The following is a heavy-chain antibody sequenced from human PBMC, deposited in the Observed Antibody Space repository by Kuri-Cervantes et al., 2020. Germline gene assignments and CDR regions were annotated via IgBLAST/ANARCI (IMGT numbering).Heavy chain of an antibody. J-gene: IGHJ5*02. CDR3: SRLYDSTIDP. CDR1: GFTFTDYT. CDR2: IRSKANSYAT. Sequence: GESLKISCAASGFTFTDYTMHWVRQASGKGLEWVGRIRSKANSYATDYAASVKGRFTISRDDSKNTAYLQMNSLKTEDTAVYYCSRLYDSTIDPWGQGTLVTVSS. V-gene: IGHV3-73*01. D-gene: IGHD3-22*01.